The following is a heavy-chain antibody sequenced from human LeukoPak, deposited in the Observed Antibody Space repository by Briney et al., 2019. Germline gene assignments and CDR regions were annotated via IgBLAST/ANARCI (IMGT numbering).Heavy chain of an antibody. V-gene: IGHV3-9*01. CDR3: AKSTEPPEDYYYGMDV. Sequence: GGSLRLSCAASGFTFDDYAMHWVRQAPGKGLKWVSGISWNSGSIGYADSVKGRFTITRDNAKNSLYLQMNSLRAEDTALYYCAKSTEPPEDYYYGMDVWGQGTTVTVSS. J-gene: IGHJ6*02. D-gene: IGHD1-14*01. CDR1: GFTFDDYA. CDR2: ISWNSGSI.